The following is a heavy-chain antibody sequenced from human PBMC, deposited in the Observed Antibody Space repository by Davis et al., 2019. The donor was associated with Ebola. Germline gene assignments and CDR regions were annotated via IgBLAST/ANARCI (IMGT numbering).Heavy chain of an antibody. Sequence: ASVKVSCKASGYTFTSYYMHWVRQAPGQGLEWMGIINPSGGSTSYAQKFQGRVTMTRDTSTSTVYMELSSLRSEDTAVYYCARDGEQQLVRGHWFDPWGQGTLVTVSS. CDR2: INPSGGST. CDR1: GYTFTSYY. D-gene: IGHD6-13*01. J-gene: IGHJ5*02. CDR3: ARDGEQQLVRGHWFDP. V-gene: IGHV1-46*01.